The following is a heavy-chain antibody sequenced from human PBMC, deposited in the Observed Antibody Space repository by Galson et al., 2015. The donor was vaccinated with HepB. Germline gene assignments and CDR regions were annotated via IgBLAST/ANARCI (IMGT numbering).Heavy chain of an antibody. CDR3: ARDRAYSQFDF. CDR2: LNPDGSAN. V-gene: IGHV3-7*03. Sequence: LRLSCAVSGFILSNSWMTWVRQAPGKGPEWVASLNPDGSANYYVGSVRGRYTISRDNAKNSLYLQMDSLRADDTAVYYCARDRAYSQFDFWGQGTPVTVSS. D-gene: IGHD4-11*01. J-gene: IGHJ4*02. CDR1: GFILSNSW.